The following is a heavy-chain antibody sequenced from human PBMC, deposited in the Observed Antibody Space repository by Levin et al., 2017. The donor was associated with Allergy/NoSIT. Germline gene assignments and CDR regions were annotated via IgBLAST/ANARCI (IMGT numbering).Heavy chain of an antibody. CDR1: GFTFSSYG. V-gene: IGHV3-33*01. J-gene: IGHJ6*02. Sequence: GESLKISCAASGFTFSSYGMHWVRQAPGKGLEWVAVIWYDGSNKYYADSVKGRFTISRDNSKNTLYLQMNSLRAEDTAVYYCARDQKSAAERLSYYYGMDVWGQGTTVTVSS. D-gene: IGHD6-13*01. CDR2: IWYDGSNK. CDR3: ARDQKSAAERLSYYYGMDV.